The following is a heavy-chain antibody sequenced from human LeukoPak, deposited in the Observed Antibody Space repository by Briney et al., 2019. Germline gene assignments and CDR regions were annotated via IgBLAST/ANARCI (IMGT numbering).Heavy chain of an antibody. J-gene: IGHJ4*02. CDR1: GGSISSSSYY. CDR2: IYHSGST. D-gene: IGHD3-3*01. Sequence: SETLSLTCTVSGGSISSSSYYWGWIRQPPGKGLEWIGSIYHSGSTYYNPSLKSRVTISVDTSKNQFSLKLSSVTAADTAVYYCARGEITIFGTAPFDYWGQGTLVTVSS. CDR3: ARGEITIFGTAPFDY. V-gene: IGHV4-39*07.